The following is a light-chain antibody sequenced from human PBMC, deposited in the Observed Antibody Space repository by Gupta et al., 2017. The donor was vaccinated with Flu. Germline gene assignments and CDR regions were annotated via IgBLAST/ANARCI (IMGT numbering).Light chain of an antibody. CDR2: EDI. J-gene: IGLJ2*01. Sequence: TITISCTRGGGGIANNYVQWYQQRPGSAPTLLIVEDIRRPSGVPARFSASIDVSSNSASLTIAGLMTADEAVYYCQTYESDTRIFGGGTKLTV. V-gene: IGLV6-57*03. CDR1: GGGIANNY. CDR3: QTYESDTRI.